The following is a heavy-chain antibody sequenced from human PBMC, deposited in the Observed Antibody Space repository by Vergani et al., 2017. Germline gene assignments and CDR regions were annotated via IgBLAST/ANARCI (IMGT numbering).Heavy chain of an antibody. D-gene: IGHD6-6*01. V-gene: IGHV4-59*01. CDR2: IYYSGST. Sequence: QVQLQESGPGLVKPSETLSLTCTVSGGSISSSYWSWIRQPPGKGLEWIGYIYYSGSTNYNPSLKSRVTISVDTSKNQFSLKLSAVTAADTAVYYCARGLETGIAARYYYMDGWGEGTTVTVSS. J-gene: IGHJ6*03. CDR1: GGSISSSY. CDR3: ARGLETGIAARYYYMDG.